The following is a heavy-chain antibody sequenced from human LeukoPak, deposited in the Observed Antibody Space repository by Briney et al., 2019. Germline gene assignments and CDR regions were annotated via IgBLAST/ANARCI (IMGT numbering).Heavy chain of an antibody. Sequence: GGSLRLSCAASGFTFSSYWMHWVRQTPGKGLVCVSRIISYGGITSYAASVKGRFTISRDNARNTLYLQMNSLRAEDTAVYYCARDWANYPGGYWGQGTLVTVSS. J-gene: IGHJ4*02. V-gene: IGHV3-74*01. CDR3: ARDWANYPGGY. CDR1: GFTFSSYW. D-gene: IGHD1-7*01. CDR2: IISYGGIT.